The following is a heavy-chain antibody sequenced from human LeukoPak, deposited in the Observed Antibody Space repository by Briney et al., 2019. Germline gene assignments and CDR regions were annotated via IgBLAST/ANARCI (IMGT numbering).Heavy chain of an antibody. CDR2: ISGSGTT. CDR1: GFTFSSYA. Sequence: GGSLRLSCAASGFTFSSYAMTWIRQAPGKGQEWVSSISGSGTTYYADSVKGRFTISRDNSKNTLYLQMNSLRVEDTAVYYCAKRWDVRYFDYWGQGTLVTVSA. CDR3: AKRWDVRYFDY. V-gene: IGHV3-23*01. D-gene: IGHD1-26*01. J-gene: IGHJ4*02.